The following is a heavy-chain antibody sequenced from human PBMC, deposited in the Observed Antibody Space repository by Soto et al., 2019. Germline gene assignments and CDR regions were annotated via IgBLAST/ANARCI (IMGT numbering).Heavy chain of an antibody. V-gene: IGHV3-11*01. CDR2: ISSSGSTI. D-gene: IGHD2-2*01. J-gene: IGHJ4*02. Sequence: PGGSLRLSCAASGFTFSDYYMSWIRQAPGKGLEWVSYISSSGSTIYYADFVKGRFTISRDNAKNSLYLQMNSLRAEDTAVYYCARQNRLGYCSSTSCYGFDYWGQGTLVTVSS. CDR3: ARQNRLGYCSSTSCYGFDY. CDR1: GFTFSDYY.